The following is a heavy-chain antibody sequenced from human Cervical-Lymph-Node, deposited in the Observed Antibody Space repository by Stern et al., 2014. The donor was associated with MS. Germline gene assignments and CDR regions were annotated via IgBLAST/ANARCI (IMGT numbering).Heavy chain of an antibody. CDR1: GGSLSTLD. CDR3: ARHQAGIADN. V-gene: IGHV1-69*01. D-gene: IGHD6-13*01. Sequence: VQLVESGAEVKRPESSVKVSCKASGGSLSTLDISWVRQAPGQGLEWVGEIKALFGTANYAQKFKGRVTITADESTSTVYMELSSLKTEDTAIYFCARHQAGIADNWGQGTLVTVTS. J-gene: IGHJ4*02. CDR2: IKALFGTA.